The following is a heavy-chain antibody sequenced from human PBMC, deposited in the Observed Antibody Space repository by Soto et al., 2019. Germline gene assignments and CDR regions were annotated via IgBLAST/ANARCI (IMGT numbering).Heavy chain of an antibody. J-gene: IGHJ5*02. V-gene: IGHV1-18*01. D-gene: IGHD6-19*01. Sequence: ASVKGSCKAAVYTFTSDGISWVRQAPGQGLEWMGWISAYNGNTNYAQKLQGRVTMTTDTSTSTAYMELRSLRSDDTAVYYCARSYSSGWDNWFDPWGQGTLVTVSS. CDR3: ARSYSSGWDNWFDP. CDR2: ISAYNGNT. CDR1: VYTFTSDG.